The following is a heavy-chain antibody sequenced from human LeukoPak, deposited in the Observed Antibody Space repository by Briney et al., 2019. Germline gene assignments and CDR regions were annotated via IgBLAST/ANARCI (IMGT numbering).Heavy chain of an antibody. V-gene: IGHV4-59*08. CDR1: GGSISSDY. J-gene: IGHJ4*02. Sequence: SETLSLTCTVSGGSISSDYWSWIRQPPGKRLEWIGYIHYSGATNYNPSLKSRVTISVDTSKNPFSLELSSVTAADTALYYCATLRGASTAVFDSWGQGTLVTVSS. CDR3: ATLRGASTAVFDS. D-gene: IGHD2-21*02. CDR2: IHYSGAT.